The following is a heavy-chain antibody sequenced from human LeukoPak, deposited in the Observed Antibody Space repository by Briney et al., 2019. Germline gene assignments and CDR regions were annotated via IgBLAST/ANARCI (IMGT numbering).Heavy chain of an antibody. V-gene: IGHV3-9*01. D-gene: IGHD6-6*01. Sequence: GGSLRLSCAASGFTFDDYAMHWVRQAPGKGLEWVSGISWNSGSIGYADSVKGRFTISRDNAKNSLYLQMNSLRAEDTALYYCAKGYSSSSIPDYWGQGTLVTVSS. CDR3: AKGYSSSSIPDY. CDR1: GFTFDDYA. J-gene: IGHJ4*02. CDR2: ISWNSGSI.